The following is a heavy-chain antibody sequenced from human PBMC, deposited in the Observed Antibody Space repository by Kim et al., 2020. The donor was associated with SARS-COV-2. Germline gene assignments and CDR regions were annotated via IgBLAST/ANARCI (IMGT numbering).Heavy chain of an antibody. D-gene: IGHD5-18*01. CDR3: ARGTRGYSYCPTDD. CDR2: IYYSGST. Sequence: SETLSLTCTVSGGSISSDYWSWIRQPPGKGLEWIGYIYYSGSTNYNPSLKSRVTISVDTSNNQFSLKLSSVTAADTAVYYCARGTRGYSYCPTDDWGQGT. J-gene: IGHJ4*02. CDR1: GGSISSDY. V-gene: IGHV4-59*01.